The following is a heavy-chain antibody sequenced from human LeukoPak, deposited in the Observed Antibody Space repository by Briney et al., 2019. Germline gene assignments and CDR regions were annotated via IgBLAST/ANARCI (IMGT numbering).Heavy chain of an antibody. J-gene: IGHJ4*02. D-gene: IGHD6-13*01. CDR1: GFTFSSYA. CDR2: ISYDGSNK. Sequence: PGGSLRLSCAASGFTFSSYAMHWVRQAPGKGLEWVAVISYDGSNKYYAGSVKGRFTISRDNSKNTLYLQMNSLRAEDTAVYYCAREYNSRARFDNWGQGTLVTVSS. CDR3: AREYNSRARFDN. V-gene: IGHV3-30-3*01.